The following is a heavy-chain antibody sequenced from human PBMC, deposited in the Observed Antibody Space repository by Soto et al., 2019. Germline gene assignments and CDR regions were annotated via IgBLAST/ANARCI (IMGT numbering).Heavy chain of an antibody. V-gene: IGHV5-10-1*01. CDR2: IDPSDSYT. CDR1: VYRFTSYL. D-gene: IGHD1-26*01. CDR3: ARRGWELPGAFDI. J-gene: IGHJ3*02. Sequence: XESLRISLQGSVYRFTSYLLIWVRQMPGKGLEWMGRIDPSDSYTNYSPSFQGHVTISADKSISTAYLQWSSLKASDTAMYYCARRGWELPGAFDIWGQGTMVTVSS.